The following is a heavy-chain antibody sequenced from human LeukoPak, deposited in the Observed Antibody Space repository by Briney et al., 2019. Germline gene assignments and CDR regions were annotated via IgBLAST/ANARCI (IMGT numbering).Heavy chain of an antibody. V-gene: IGHV3-7*01. CDR2: IKQDGSEK. CDR3: ARTDSTSSGYFDY. Sequence: GGSLRLSCAASGFTFSSNWISWVLQVPGQGLEWVANIKQDGSEKKYVDSVKGRFTISRDNAKNSLYLQMNSLRAEDTAVYYCARTDSTSSGYFDYWGQGTLVTVSS. J-gene: IGHJ4*02. CDR1: GFTFSSNW. D-gene: IGHD6-6*01.